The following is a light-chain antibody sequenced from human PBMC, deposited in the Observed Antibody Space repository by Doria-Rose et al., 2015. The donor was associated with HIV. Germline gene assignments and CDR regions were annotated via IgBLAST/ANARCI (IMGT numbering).Light chain of an antibody. CDR1: QSIRRY. Sequence: DIQVTQSPSSLSASVGDRVTITCRASQSIRRYLNWYQQKRGTAPKLLIYGVSTLQSGVPLRFSGGESGTDFTLTISSLQPEDSATYYCQQSSSTPYTSGQGTKVEIK. CDR3: QQSSSTPYT. CDR2: GVS. V-gene: IGKV1-39*01. J-gene: IGKJ2*01.